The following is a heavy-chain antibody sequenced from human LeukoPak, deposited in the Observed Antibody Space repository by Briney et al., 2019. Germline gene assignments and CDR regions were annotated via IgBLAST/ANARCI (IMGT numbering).Heavy chain of an antibody. CDR1: GDSISNYY. J-gene: IGHJ3*01. V-gene: IGHV4-59*01. Sequence: SETLSLTCTVSGDSISNYYWSWIRQPPGKGLEWVGYIDYSRSTHYNPSLKSRVNISVDTSKNQVSLKLSSVTAADTAVYYCGRVNSSGSVLWGQGTMVTVSS. D-gene: IGHD6-19*01. CDR3: GRVNSSGSVL. CDR2: IDYSRST.